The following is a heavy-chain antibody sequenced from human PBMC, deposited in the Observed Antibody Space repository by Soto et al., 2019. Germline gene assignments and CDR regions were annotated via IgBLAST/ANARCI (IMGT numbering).Heavy chain of an antibody. CDR2: IYYSGST. CDR3: ARDLISGSYGFDY. CDR1: GGSISSGGYY. D-gene: IGHD1-26*01. J-gene: IGHJ4*02. V-gene: IGHV4-31*03. Sequence: SETLSLTCTVSGGSISSGGYYWSWIRQHPGKGLEWIGYIYYSGSTYYNPSLKSRVTISVDTSKNQFSLKLSSVTAADTAVYYCARDLISGSYGFDYWGQGTLVTVSS.